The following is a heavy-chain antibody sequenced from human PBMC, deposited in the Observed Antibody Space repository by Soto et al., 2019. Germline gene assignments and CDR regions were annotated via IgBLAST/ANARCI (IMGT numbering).Heavy chain of an antibody. D-gene: IGHD2-2*01. CDR1: GYTFSTFG. CDR2: IDPKKGNT. CDR3: AKEYCDTSRCFLPDY. V-gene: IGHV1-18*01. Sequence: GASVKVSCKASGYTFSTFGINWGRQAPGPGLEWMGWIDPKKGNTKNAQKFQGRDTMTTDTSTRTAYMELRSLRSDDTAVSFCAKEYCDTSRCFLPDYLGQGALVTVSS. J-gene: IGHJ4*02.